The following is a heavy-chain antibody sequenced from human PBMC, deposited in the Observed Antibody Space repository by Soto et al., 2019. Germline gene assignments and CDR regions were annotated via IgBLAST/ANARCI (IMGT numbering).Heavy chain of an antibody. CDR2: MNPNSGNT. Sequence: ASVKVSCKASGYTLTSYDINWVRQATGQGLEWMGWMNPNSGNTGYAQKFQGRVTMTRNTSISTAYMELSSLRSEDTAVYYCARGGIAAAGSYYYYGMDVWGQGTTVTVSS. V-gene: IGHV1-8*01. CDR1: GYTLTSYD. D-gene: IGHD6-13*01. J-gene: IGHJ6*02. CDR3: ARGGIAAAGSYYYYGMDV.